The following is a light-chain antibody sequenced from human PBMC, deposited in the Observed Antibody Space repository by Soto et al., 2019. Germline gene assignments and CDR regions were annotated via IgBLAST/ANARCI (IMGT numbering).Light chain of an antibody. V-gene: IGLV2-23*02. J-gene: IGLJ1*01. CDR2: EVS. Sequence: QSVLTQPASVSGSPGQSITFSCTGTSSDVGSSNLVSWYQQHPGKAPKLLIYEVSKRPSGVSNRFSGSKSGNTASLTISVLQAEDEADYYCCSYAGSSTHVFGTGTKVTVL. CDR1: SSDVGSSNL. CDR3: CSYAGSSTHV.